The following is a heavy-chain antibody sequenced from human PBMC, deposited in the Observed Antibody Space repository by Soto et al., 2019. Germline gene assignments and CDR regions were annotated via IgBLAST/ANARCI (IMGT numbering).Heavy chain of an antibody. J-gene: IGHJ2*01. CDR3: AQTLGLAVAGPGRFDL. Sequence: QVQLVQSGAEVKKYGSSVKVSCKASGGTFSRYAISWVRQAPGQGLEWMGGITPMFGTANYAQKLQGRVTITADESTGTAYMELSSLRSGDAAVYYCAQTLGLAVAGPGRFDLWGRGTLVTVSS. CDR2: ITPMFGTA. V-gene: IGHV1-69*12. CDR1: GGTFSRYA. D-gene: IGHD6-19*01.